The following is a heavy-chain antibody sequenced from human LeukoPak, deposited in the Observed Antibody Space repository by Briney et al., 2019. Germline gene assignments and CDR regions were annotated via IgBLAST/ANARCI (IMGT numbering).Heavy chain of an antibody. CDR2: ISGSGGTT. V-gene: IGHV3-23*01. CDR1: GFTFSSYA. Sequence: GGSLRLSCVASGFTFSSYAMNWVRQAPGKGLEWVSGISGSGGTTYYADSVKGRFTISRDKSKNTLYLQMNSLRVEDTAVYYCAKDRATVTPKCFDYWGQGTLVTVSS. J-gene: IGHJ4*02. D-gene: IGHD4-17*01. CDR3: AKDRATVTPKCFDY.